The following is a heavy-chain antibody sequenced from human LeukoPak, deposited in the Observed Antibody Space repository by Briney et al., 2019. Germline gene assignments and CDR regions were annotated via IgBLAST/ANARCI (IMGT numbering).Heavy chain of an antibody. Sequence: PGGSLRLSCAASGFTFSSYGMHWVRQAPGKGLEWVSVIYSGGSTFYADSLKGRFTISRDNSKNTVYLQMNSLRAEDTAVYYCARDGYSGYDYSRANYYYYYAMDVWGQGTTVTVSS. D-gene: IGHD5-12*01. V-gene: IGHV3-53*01. J-gene: IGHJ6*02. CDR3: ARDGYSGYDYSRANYYYYYAMDV. CDR1: GFTFSSYG. CDR2: IYSGGST.